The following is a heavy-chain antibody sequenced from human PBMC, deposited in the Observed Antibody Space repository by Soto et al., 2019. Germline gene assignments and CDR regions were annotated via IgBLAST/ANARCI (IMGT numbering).Heavy chain of an antibody. CDR3: ARDDYSIWRSIAAAGVLDYYYGMDV. CDR2: INHSGST. D-gene: IGHD6-13*01. Sequence: SDTPSLTXAVYGGCFSGYYWSWIRQPPGKGLEWIGEINHSGSTNYNPSLKSRVTISVDTSKNQFSLKLSSVTAADTAVYYCARDDYSIWRSIAAAGVLDYYYGMDVWGQGTTVTVSS. CDR1: GGCFSGYY. J-gene: IGHJ6*02. V-gene: IGHV4-34*01.